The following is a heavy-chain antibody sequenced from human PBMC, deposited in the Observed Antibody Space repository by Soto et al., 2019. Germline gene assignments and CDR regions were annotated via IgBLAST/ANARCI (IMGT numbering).Heavy chain of an antibody. Sequence: EVQLLESGGGLVQPGGSLSLSCAASEFTFSSYAMNWVRQAPGKGLEWVSAISGSGGSTYYADSVKGRFTISRDNSKNTLYLQMNSLRAEDTAVYYCAKDSEWTASGYFDYWGQGTLVTVSS. CDR2: ISGSGGST. CDR3: AKDSEWTASGYFDY. CDR1: EFTFSSYA. V-gene: IGHV3-23*01. D-gene: IGHD3-22*01. J-gene: IGHJ4*02.